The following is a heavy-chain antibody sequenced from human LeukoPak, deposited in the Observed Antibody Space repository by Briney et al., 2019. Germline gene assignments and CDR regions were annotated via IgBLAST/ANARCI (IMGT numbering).Heavy chain of an antibody. CDR1: GYTFTGYY. CDR2: INPNSGGT. D-gene: IGHD6-19*01. CDR3: ARGLVLGYYYMDV. Sequence: ASVKVSCKASGYTFTGYYMHWVRQAPGQGLEWMGWINPNSGGTNYPQKFQGRVTMTRDTSISTAYMELSRLRSDDTAVYYCARGLVLGYYYMDVWGKGTTVTVSS. J-gene: IGHJ6*03. V-gene: IGHV1-2*02.